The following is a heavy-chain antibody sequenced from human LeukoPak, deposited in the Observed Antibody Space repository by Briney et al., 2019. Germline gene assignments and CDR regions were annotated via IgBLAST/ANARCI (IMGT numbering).Heavy chain of an antibody. D-gene: IGHD3-22*01. CDR1: GGYLSGYQ. CDR3: ARSLRYYYDSFAFRSYFDF. J-gene: IGHJ4*02. Sequence: SENLSLTCAVYGGYLSGYQWSCIRQPPGKVLDWLGDVNDSASTSCNPSLGSRVTMSVDASKNQFYLKLRSVTAADTAVYYCARSLRYYYDSFAFRSYFDFWGQGTLVTVSS. CDR2: VNDSAST. V-gene: IGHV4-34*01.